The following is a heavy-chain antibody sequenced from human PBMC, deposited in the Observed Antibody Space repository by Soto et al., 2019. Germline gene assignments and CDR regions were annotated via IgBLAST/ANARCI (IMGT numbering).Heavy chain of an antibody. V-gene: IGHV4-31*03. CDR2: IYYSGST. Sequence: SETLSLTCTVSGGSISSGGYYWSWIRQHPGKGLEWIGYIYYSGSTYYNPSLKSRVTISVDTSKNQFSLKLSSVTAADTAVYYCAREGQVSYDSGYYFDYWGQGTLVTVSS. CDR1: GGSISSGGYY. CDR3: AREGQVSYDSGYYFDY. J-gene: IGHJ4*02. D-gene: IGHD5-12*01.